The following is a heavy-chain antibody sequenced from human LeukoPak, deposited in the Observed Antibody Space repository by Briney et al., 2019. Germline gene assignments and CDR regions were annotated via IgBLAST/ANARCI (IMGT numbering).Heavy chain of an antibody. J-gene: IGHJ4*02. CDR3: ARGGLTYYYDSSGYYFDY. D-gene: IGHD3-22*01. V-gene: IGHV4-30-2*01. Sequence: SETLSLTCAVSGGSISSGGYSWSWIRQPPGKGLEWIVYIYHSGSTYYNPSLKSRVTISVDRSKNQFSLKLSSVTAADTAVYYCARGGLTYYYDSSGYYFDYWGQGTLVTVSS. CDR1: GGSISSGGYS. CDR2: IYHSGST.